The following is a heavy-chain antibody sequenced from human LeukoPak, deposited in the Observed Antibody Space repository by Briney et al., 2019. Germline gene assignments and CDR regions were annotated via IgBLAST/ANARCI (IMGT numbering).Heavy chain of an antibody. J-gene: IGHJ5*02. CDR1: GGSISSYY. D-gene: IGHD3-10*01. CDR3: ARMVQGVIRGEKWFDP. Sequence: PSETLSLTCTVSGGSISSYYWSWIRQPPGKGLEWIGYIYYSGSTNYNPSLKSRVTISVDTSKNQCSLKLSSVTAADTAVYYCARMVQGVIRGEKWFDPWGQGTLVTVSS. CDR2: IYYSGST. V-gene: IGHV4-59*01.